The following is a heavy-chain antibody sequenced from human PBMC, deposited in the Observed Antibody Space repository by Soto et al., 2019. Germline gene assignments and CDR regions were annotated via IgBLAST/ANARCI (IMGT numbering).Heavy chain of an antibody. Sequence: PSAALSLTCIVSGVSVRSYTWSWVRQPANKGLEWIGRVFSSVSATYNPPLKSRVSISMDTPENRISLKLDSVTAADAGVYFCARDGMTTGDTWGPGTLVTVSS. CDR2: VFSSVSA. D-gene: IGHD2-21*02. CDR3: ARDGMTTGDT. CDR1: GVSVRSYT. V-gene: IGHV4-4*07. J-gene: IGHJ4*02.